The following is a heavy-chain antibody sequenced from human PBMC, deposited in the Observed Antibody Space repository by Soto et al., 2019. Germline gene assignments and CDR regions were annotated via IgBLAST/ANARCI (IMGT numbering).Heavy chain of an antibody. V-gene: IGHV3-11*01. J-gene: IGHJ6*03. D-gene: IGHD3-9*01. CDR3: ARDPHRSRYFDWSLLSYMDV. CDR1: GFTFSDYY. Sequence: GVSLRLSCAASGFTFSDYYMSWIRQAPGKGLEWVSYISSSGSTIYYADSVKGRFTISRDNAKNSLYLQMNSLRAEDTAVYYCARDPHRSRYFDWSLLSYMDVWGKGTTVTVSS. CDR2: ISSSGSTI.